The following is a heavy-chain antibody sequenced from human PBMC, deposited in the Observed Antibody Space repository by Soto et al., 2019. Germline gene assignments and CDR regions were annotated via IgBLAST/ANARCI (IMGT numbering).Heavy chain of an antibody. D-gene: IGHD3-22*01. J-gene: IGHJ4*02. CDR1: GGSISSGDYY. Sequence: SETLSLTCTVSGGSISSGDYYWSWIRQPPGKGLEWIGYIYYSGSTYYNPSLKSRVTISVDTSKNQFSLKLSSVTAADTAVYYCARAGGDSSGYYFQKPHFDYWGQGTLVTVSS. V-gene: IGHV4-30-4*01. CDR3: ARAGGDSSGYYFQKPHFDY. CDR2: IYYSGST.